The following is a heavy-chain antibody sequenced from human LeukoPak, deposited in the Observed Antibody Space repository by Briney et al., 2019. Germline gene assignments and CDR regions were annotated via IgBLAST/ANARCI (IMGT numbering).Heavy chain of an antibody. J-gene: IGHJ4*02. V-gene: IGHV4-59*01. D-gene: IGHD5-18*01. Sequence: KPSETLSLTCTVSGGSISSYYWSWIRLPPGKGLEWIGYIYYTGATYYNPSLKSRVTVSLDTSKNQFSLKLSSVTAADAAVYYCARAGYSYGTGYYFDYWGQGALVTVS. CDR3: ARAGYSYGTGYYFDY. CDR1: GGSISSYY. CDR2: IYYTGAT.